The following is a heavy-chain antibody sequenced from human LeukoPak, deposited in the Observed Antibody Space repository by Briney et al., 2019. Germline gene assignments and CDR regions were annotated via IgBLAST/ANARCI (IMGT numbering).Heavy chain of an antibody. D-gene: IGHD3-10*01. V-gene: IGHV4-4*07. Sequence: KASETLSLTCTVSGGSISSYYWSWIRQPAGKGLEWIGRIYTSGSTNFNPSLKSRVTMSIDTSKNQFSLTLSSVTAADTAVYYCAREIEYYYGSGSVFRRDHYYMDVWGKGTTVTVSS. CDR1: GGSISSYY. J-gene: IGHJ6*03. CDR2: IYTSGST. CDR3: AREIEYYYGSGSVFRRDHYYMDV.